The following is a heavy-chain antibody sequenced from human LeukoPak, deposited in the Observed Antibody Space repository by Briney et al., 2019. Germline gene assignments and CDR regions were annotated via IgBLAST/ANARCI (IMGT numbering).Heavy chain of an antibody. CDR1: GFTFSSYA. D-gene: IGHD5-18*01. CDR2: IWYDGSNK. J-gene: IGHJ4*02. Sequence: GGSLRLSCAASGFTFSSYAMHWVRQAPGKGLEWVAVIWYDGSNKYYADSVKGRFTISRDNSKNTLYLQMNSLRVEDTAVYYCARDDTYGQGGNDYWGQGTLVTVSS. CDR3: ARDDTYGQGGNDY. V-gene: IGHV3-33*08.